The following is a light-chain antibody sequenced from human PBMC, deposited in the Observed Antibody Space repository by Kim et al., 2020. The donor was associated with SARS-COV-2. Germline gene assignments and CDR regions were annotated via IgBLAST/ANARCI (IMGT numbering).Light chain of an antibody. J-gene: IGKJ1*01. CDR3: QQYSTYSWT. Sequence: ASIGDRVTITCRASQSINNWLTWYQQKPGKAPKVLIYDASTLQSGVPSRFSGSKSGTEFTLTISSLQPDDSAVYYCQQYSTYSWTFGRGTKVEIK. CDR2: DAS. V-gene: IGKV1-5*01. CDR1: QSINNW.